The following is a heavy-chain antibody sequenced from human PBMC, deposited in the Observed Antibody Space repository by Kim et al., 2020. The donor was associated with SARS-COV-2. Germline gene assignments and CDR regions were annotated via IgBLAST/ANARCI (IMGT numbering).Heavy chain of an antibody. CDR2: IYYSGST. D-gene: IGHD2-2*01. Sequence: SETLSLTCTVSGGAISSSSYYWGWIRQPPGKGLEWIGSIYYSGSTYYNPSLKSRVTISVDTSKNQFSLKLSSVTAADTAVYYCARVNLGYCSSTSCPRRLHFDYWGQGTLVTVSS. V-gene: IGHV4-39*01. J-gene: IGHJ4*02. CDR1: GGAISSSSYY. CDR3: ARVNLGYCSSTSCPRRLHFDY.